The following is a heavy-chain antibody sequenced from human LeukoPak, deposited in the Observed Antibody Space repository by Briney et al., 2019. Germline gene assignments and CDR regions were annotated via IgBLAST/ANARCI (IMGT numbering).Heavy chain of an antibody. CDR2: IYSTGST. CDR1: GGSISSYF. D-gene: IGHD3-10*01. V-gene: IGHV4-4*07. Sequence: SETLSLTCTVSGGSISSYFWSWIRRPAGKGLEWIGRIYSTGSTNYNPSLKSRVTMSIDTSQNQFSLRLTSVTAADTAVYFCARRYGVVRGVIRANWFDPWGQGTLVTVSS. CDR3: ARRYGVVRGVIRANWFDP. J-gene: IGHJ5*02.